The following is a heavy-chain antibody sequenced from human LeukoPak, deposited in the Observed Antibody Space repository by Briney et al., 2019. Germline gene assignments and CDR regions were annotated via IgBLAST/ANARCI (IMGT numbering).Heavy chain of an antibody. V-gene: IGHV1-18*01. D-gene: IGHD3-9*01. CDR1: GYTFTSYG. CDR2: ISAYNGNT. Sequence: GASVKVSCKASGYTFTSYGISWVRQAPGQGLEWMGWISAYNGNTNYAQKLQGRVTITTDTSTSTAYMELRSLRSDDTAVYYCARGQTNYFDWLSSYFDYWGQGTLVTVSS. J-gene: IGHJ4*02. CDR3: ARGQTNYFDWLSSYFDY.